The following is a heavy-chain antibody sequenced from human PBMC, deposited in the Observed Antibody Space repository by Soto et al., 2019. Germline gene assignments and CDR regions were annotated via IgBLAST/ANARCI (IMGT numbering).Heavy chain of an antibody. Sequence: SVKVSCKASGGTFSSYASSWVRQAPGQGLEWMGGIVPVFGRPNYAQRFRGRLTITAAESTSTGYMELISLRSDDTAVYSCAREGSGYNFWGQGSQGTVSS. CDR1: GGTFSSYA. CDR2: IVPVFGRP. D-gene: IGHD6-25*01. CDR3: AREGSGYNF. V-gene: IGHV1-69*13. J-gene: IGHJ4*02.